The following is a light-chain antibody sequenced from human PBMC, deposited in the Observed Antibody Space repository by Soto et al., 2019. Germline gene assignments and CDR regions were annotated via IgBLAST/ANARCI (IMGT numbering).Light chain of an antibody. J-gene: IGKJ2*01. CDR1: QSVLYSSNNKNY. V-gene: IGKV4-1*01. CDR3: QQYYSTPPT. CDR2: WAS. Sequence: DIVMTQSPDSLAVSLGERATINCKSSQSVLYSSNNKNYLAWYQQKPGQPPKLLIYWASTRESGVPDRFSGSGSGTDFSLTISSLQAEDVAVYSCQQYYSTPPTFGHGTKLEIK.